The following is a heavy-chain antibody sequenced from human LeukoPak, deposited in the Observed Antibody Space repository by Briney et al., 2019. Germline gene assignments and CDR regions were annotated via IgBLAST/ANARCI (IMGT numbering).Heavy chain of an antibody. CDR1: GFTFDDYA. V-gene: IGHV3-23*01. J-gene: IGHJ2*01. CDR2: ISGSGGST. Sequence: GRSLRLSCAASGFTFDDYAMSWVRQAPGKGLEWVSAISGSGGSTYYADSVKGRFTISRDNSKNTLYLQMNSLRAEDTAVYYCAKDRDGQQLYSWWYFDLWGRGTLVTVSS. CDR3: AKDRDGQQLYSWWYFDL. D-gene: IGHD2-2*02.